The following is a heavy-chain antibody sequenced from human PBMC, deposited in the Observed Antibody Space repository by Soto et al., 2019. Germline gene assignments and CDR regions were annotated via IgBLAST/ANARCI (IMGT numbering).Heavy chain of an antibody. V-gene: IGHV5-51*01. CDR2: IYPGDSDA. Sequence: GESMKVYWQGAGYSFTAHGGGWVIQMTGKGPEWMGIIYPGDSDARYSPSFQGQVTISVDESITTAFLQWSSLKASDTAMYYCARSQFDYLWGTSGYFDSWGQGTLVTVSS. CDR1: GYSFTAHG. D-gene: IGHD3-16*01. CDR3: ARSQFDYLWGTSGYFDS. J-gene: IGHJ4*02.